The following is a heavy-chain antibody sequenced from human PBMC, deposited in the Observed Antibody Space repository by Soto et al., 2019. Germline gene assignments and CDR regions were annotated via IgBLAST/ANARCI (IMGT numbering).Heavy chain of an antibody. CDR1: GGSISSYY. Sequence: QVQLQESGPGLVKPSETLSLTCTVSGGSISSYYWSWIRQPPGKGLEWIGYIYYIGSTNYIPSLKSRVTISVDTSKNQFSLKLSSVTAADTAVYYCARLEYSSGWYRFGYWGQGTLVTVSS. CDR2: IYYIGST. V-gene: IGHV4-59*01. CDR3: ARLEYSSGWYRFGY. J-gene: IGHJ4*02. D-gene: IGHD6-19*01.